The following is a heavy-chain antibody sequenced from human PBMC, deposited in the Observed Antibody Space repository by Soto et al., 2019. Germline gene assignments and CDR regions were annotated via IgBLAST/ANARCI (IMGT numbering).Heavy chain of an antibody. Sequence: RSLTCAVYGGSFSGYYWSWIRQPPGKGLEWIGEINHSGSTNYNPSLKSRVTISVDTSKNQFSLKLSSVTAADTAVYYCASRGIEVAVYYFDYWGQGTLVTVSS. CDR1: GGSFSGYY. CDR2: INHSGST. J-gene: IGHJ4*02. D-gene: IGHD6-19*01. V-gene: IGHV4-34*01. CDR3: ASRGIEVAVYYFDY.